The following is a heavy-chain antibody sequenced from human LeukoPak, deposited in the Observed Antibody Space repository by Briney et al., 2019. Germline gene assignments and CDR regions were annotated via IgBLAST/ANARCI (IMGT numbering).Heavy chain of an antibody. Sequence: ASVKVSCKASGHTSTSHGISWVRQAPGQGLEWMGWISAYNGDTDYAQKSQGRVTMTTDTSTSTAYMELRSLRSDDTAVYYCARVGKYDSWGQGTLVTVSS. D-gene: IGHD1-26*01. CDR1: GHTSTSHG. CDR3: ARVGKYDS. J-gene: IGHJ5*01. CDR2: ISAYNGDT. V-gene: IGHV1-18*01.